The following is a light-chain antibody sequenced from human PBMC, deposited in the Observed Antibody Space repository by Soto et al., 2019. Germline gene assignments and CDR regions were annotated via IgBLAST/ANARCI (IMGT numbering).Light chain of an antibody. J-gene: IGLJ7*01. Sequence: QAVVTQPASVSGSPGQSITISCTGTSSDVGGYNYVSWYQHHPGKVPKLMIYEVSNRPSGISNRFSGSKSGNTASLTISGLQSEDEADYYCSSYTTSYTQVFGGGTQLTVL. CDR1: SSDVGGYNY. CDR3: SSYTTSYTQV. CDR2: EVS. V-gene: IGLV2-14*01.